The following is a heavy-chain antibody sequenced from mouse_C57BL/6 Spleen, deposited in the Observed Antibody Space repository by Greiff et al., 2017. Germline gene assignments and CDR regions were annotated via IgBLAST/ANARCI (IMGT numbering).Heavy chain of an antibody. D-gene: IGHD1-1*01. CDR1: GYTFTSYW. Sequence: QVQLQQPGAELVRPGSSVKLSCKASGYTFTSYWMHWVKQRPIQGLEWIGNIDPSDSETHYNQKFKDKATLTVDKSSSTAYMQLSSLTSEDSAVYYCARADYGSSYYFGYWGQGTTLTVSS. CDR3: ARADYGSSYYFGY. J-gene: IGHJ2*01. V-gene: IGHV1-52*01. CDR2: IDPSDSET.